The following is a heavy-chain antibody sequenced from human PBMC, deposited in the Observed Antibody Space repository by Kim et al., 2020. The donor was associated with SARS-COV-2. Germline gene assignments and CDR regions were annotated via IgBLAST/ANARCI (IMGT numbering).Heavy chain of an antibody. Sequence: ASVKVSCKASGYTFTSYGISWVRQAPGQGLEWMGWISAYNGNTNYAQKLQGRVTMTTDTSTSTAYMELRSLRSDDTAVYYCARSPTYYYGSGMNYWGQGTLVTVSS. J-gene: IGHJ4*02. CDR2: ISAYNGNT. V-gene: IGHV1-18*04. CDR3: ARSPTYYYGSGMNY. D-gene: IGHD3-10*01. CDR1: GYTFTSYG.